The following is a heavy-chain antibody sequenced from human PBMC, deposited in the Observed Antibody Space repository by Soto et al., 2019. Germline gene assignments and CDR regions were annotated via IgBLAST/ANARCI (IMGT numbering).Heavy chain of an antibody. J-gene: IGHJ4*02. D-gene: IGHD3-16*02. CDR2: IYYSGST. Sequence: SLTCPVWDGSISGSSYYWGRIRQPPGKGLEWIGSIYYSGSTYYNPSLKSRVTISVDTSKNQFSLKLSSVTAADTAVYYCARRLITFGGVIVTSDLDYWGQGTLVTVSS. V-gene: IGHV4-39*01. CDR3: ARRLITFGGVIVTSDLDY. CDR1: DGSISGSSYY.